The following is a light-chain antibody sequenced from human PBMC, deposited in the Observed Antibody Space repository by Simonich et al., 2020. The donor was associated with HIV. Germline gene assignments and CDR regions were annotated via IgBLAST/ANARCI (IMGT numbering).Light chain of an antibody. J-gene: IGKJ2*01. Sequence: DIQMTQSPSSLSASVGDRVTITCQASQDISNSLNWYQQKPGKAPKLLIFDASSLQGGVPSRFSGSGSGTYFTLTISSLQPEDVATYYCQQSYITLPYTFGQGTKLEIK. V-gene: IGKV1-39*01. CDR2: DAS. CDR1: QDISNS. CDR3: QQSYITLPYT.